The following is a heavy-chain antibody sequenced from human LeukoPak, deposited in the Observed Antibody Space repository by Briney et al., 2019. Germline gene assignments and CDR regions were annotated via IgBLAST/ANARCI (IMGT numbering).Heavy chain of an antibody. D-gene: IGHD3-10*01. CDR1: GYTFTGYY. Sequence: ASVKVSCKASGYTFTGYYMHWVRQAPGQGLEWMGWINPNSGGTNYAQKFRGRVTMTRDTSISTAYMELSRLRSDDTAVYYCARVEGLLWFGELSDYYYGMDVWGQGTTVTVSS. J-gene: IGHJ6*02. CDR2: INPNSGGT. CDR3: ARVEGLLWFGELSDYYYGMDV. V-gene: IGHV1-2*02.